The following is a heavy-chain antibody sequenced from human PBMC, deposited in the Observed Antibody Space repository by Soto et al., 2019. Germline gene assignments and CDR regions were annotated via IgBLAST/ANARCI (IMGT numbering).Heavy chain of an antibody. D-gene: IGHD6-19*01. CDR2: ISDGGSYT. Sequence: GGSLRLSCVASGFIFSDYYMAWIRRAPGKGLEWVSYISDGGSYTNHGNSVRGRVSVSRDDARNSLYLQIKNLRVEDTGVYYCARAPGAVNSYAGVDVWGQGTTVTVS. J-gene: IGHJ6*02. CDR1: GFIFSDYY. CDR3: ARAPGAVNSYAGVDV. V-gene: IGHV3-11*05.